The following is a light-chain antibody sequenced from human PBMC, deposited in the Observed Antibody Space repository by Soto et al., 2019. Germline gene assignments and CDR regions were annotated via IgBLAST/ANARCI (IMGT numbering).Light chain of an antibody. J-gene: IGKJ2*01. Sequence: DIQMTQSPSSLSASVGDRVTITCRASQNIARYLNWYQQKPGRAPKLLISAAASLESGVSSRFSGSGSGTDFTLTISSLQPEDFATYYCQQSYSTPNTFGQGAKLEIK. CDR3: QQSYSTPNT. CDR2: AAA. V-gene: IGKV1-39*01. CDR1: QNIARY.